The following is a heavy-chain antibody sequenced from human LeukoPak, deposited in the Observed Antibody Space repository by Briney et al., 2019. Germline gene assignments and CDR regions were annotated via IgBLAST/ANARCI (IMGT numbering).Heavy chain of an antibody. J-gene: IGHJ4*02. CDR1: GLTFSNYW. V-gene: IGHV3-66*01. Sequence: GGSLRLSCAASGLTFSNYWMSWVRQAPGKGLEWVSVIYSGGTTNYADSVKGRFIVYRDNSKNTLYLQMNSLRVEDTAVYYCASKVTTGYWGQGTLVTVSS. CDR2: IYSGGTT. CDR3: ASKVTTGY. D-gene: IGHD4-17*01.